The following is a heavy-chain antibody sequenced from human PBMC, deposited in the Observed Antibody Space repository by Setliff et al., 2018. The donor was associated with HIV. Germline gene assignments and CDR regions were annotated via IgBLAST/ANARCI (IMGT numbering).Heavy chain of an antibody. V-gene: IGHV1-69*13. D-gene: IGHD5-18*01. CDR2: INTNFDKA. J-gene: IGHJ3*02. Sequence: SVKVSCKSSGGSFNTYAINWVRQAPGQGLEWMGGINTNFDKANYAQKFHGRLTITADDSTRTVYMELNSLGSGDTAVYYCARGGVRGYSYGEAFDIWGQGTLVTVSS. CDR3: ARGGVRGYSYGEAFDI. CDR1: GGSFNTYA.